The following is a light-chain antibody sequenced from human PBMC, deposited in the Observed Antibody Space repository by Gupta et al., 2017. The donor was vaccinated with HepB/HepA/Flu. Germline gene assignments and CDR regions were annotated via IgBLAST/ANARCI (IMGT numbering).Light chain of an antibody. Sequence: ELVLTHSPATLSVSPGERATLSCRASQSINNNLAWYQQKPGQAPRLLIYDTSTRATGVPARFSGSGSGTEFTLTISSLQSEDFAAYYCQEYNNWPPIFTFGPGTKVDIK. V-gene: IGKV3-15*01. CDR3: QEYNNWPPIFT. J-gene: IGKJ3*01. CDR2: DTS. CDR1: QSINNN.